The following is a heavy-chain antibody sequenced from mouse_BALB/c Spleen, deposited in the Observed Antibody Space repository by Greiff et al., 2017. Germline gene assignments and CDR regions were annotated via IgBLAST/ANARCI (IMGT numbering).Heavy chain of an antibody. J-gene: IGHJ2*01. V-gene: IGHV1-77*01. D-gene: IGHD1-1*01. CDR3: ASYYYGSS. CDR1: GYTFTDYV. CDR2: IYPGSGST. Sequence: LVESGPELVKPGASVKMSCKASGYTFTDYVISWVKQRTGQGLEWIGEIYPGSGSTYYNEKFKGKATLTADKSSNTAYMQLSSLTSEDSAVYFCASYYYGSSWGQGTTLTVSS.